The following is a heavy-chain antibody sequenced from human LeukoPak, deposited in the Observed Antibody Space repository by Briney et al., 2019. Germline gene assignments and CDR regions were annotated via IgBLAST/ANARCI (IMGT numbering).Heavy chain of an antibody. CDR1: GFTFSSYA. V-gene: IGHV3-64*01. J-gene: IGHJ4*02. Sequence: GGSLRLSCAASGFTFSSYAMHWVRQAPGKGLEHVSAISSNGVSTYYANSVKGRFTISRDNSKNTLYLQMGSLRAEDMAVYYCARASAGAESGAINQPYDYWGQGTLVTVSS. D-gene: IGHD1-26*01. CDR3: ARASAGAESGAINQPYDY. CDR2: ISSNGVST.